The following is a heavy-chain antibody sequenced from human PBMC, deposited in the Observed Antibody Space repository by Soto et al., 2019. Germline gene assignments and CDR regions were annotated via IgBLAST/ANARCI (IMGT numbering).Heavy chain of an antibody. D-gene: IGHD3-16*01. V-gene: IGHV4-59*08. CDR2: IYYSGST. J-gene: IGHJ4*02. CDR3: ARHLGLILAAPNFDY. Sequence: SETLSLTCIVSGGSISSYYWTWIRQPPGKGLEWIGYIYYSGSTNYNPSLKSRVTISVDRSKNQFSLNLSSVTAADTAVYYCARHLGLILAAPNFDYWGQGTLVTVSS. CDR1: GGSISSYY.